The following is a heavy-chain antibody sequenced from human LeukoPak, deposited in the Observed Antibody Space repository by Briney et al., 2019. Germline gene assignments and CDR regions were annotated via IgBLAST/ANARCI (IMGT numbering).Heavy chain of an antibody. CDR2: ISYDGSNK. V-gene: IGHV3-30*18. D-gene: IGHD1-14*01. J-gene: IGHJ4*02. CDR1: GFTFSSYG. CDR3: AKVSVGILAYYFDY. Sequence: PGGSLRLSCAASGFTFSSYGMHWVRQAPGKGLEWVAVISYDGSNKYYADSVKGRFTISRDNSKNTLYLQMNSLRAEDTAVYYCAKVSVGILAYYFDYWGQGTLVTVSS.